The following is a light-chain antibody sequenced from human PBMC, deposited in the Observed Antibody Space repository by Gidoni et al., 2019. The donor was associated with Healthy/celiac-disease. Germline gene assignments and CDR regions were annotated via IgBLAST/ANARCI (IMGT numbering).Light chain of an antibody. Sequence: EIVLTQPPGTLSLSPGERATLSCRASQSVSSSYLGLYQQTPGLAPRLLIYGASSRATGIPDRFSCSGSGTDFTLTISRLEPEDFAVYYCQQYGSSPLTFGGGTKVEIK. CDR1: QSVSSSY. V-gene: IGKV3-20*01. J-gene: IGKJ4*01. CDR3: QQYGSSPLT. CDR2: GAS.